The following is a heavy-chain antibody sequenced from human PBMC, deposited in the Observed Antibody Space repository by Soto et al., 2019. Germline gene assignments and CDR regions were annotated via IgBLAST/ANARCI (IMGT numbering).Heavy chain of an antibody. V-gene: IGHV4-30-2*06. CDR1: GGSISSGGYS. Sequence: LSLTCTVSGGSISSGGYSCSWIRQSPEKGLDWLGCIYPTGSTYYHPSLKSRVTISIDTSRNQFSLNLTSVTAADTAVYYCARAPPGPCPRWVLWGKGTKVTVSS. CDR3: ARAPPGPCPRWVL. CDR2: IYPTGST. D-gene: IGHD1-1*01. J-gene: IGHJ6*04.